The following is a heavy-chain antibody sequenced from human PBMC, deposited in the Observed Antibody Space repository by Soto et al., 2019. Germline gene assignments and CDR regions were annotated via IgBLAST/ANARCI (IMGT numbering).Heavy chain of an antibody. D-gene: IGHD3-10*01. J-gene: IGHJ6*02. CDR2: IKQDGSEK. Sequence: GSLRLSCAASGFTVSSYWMSWVRQAPGKGLEWVANIKQDGSEKYYVDSVKGRFTISRDNAKNSLYLQMNSLRAEDTAVYYCARERITMVRGVNSDYYYYYGMDVWGQGTTVTVSS. CDR3: ARERITMVRGVNSDYYYYYGMDV. CDR1: GFTVSSYW. V-gene: IGHV3-7*04.